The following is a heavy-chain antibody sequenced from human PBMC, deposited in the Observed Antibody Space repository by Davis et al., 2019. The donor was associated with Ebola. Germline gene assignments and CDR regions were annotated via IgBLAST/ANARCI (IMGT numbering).Heavy chain of an antibody. CDR1: GFTFSSYW. CDR2: IKQDGSEK. D-gene: IGHD2-2*01. V-gene: IGHV3-7*01. J-gene: IGHJ6*04. Sequence: GGSLRLSCAASGFTFSSYWMSWVRQAPGQGLEWVGNIKQDGSEKYYVDSVKGRFSISRDNAKKSLYLQMKSLRAEDTAVYYCARDTSCTTTSCYVHYSGMDVWGKGTTVTVSS. CDR3: ARDTSCTTTSCYVHYSGMDV.